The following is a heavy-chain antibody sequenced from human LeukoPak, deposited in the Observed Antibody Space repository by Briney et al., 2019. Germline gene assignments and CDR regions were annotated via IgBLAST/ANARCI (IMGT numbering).Heavy chain of an antibody. CDR2: KRYDGSNK. J-gene: IGHJ5*02. D-gene: IGHD6-19*01. CDR3: TRCTKYTTGWCNWFDP. V-gene: IGHV3-30*02. CDR1: GSTFSSYG. Sequence: TGGSLTLSRAASGSTFSSYGMHWVRQAPGKGLEWVAFKRYDGSNKYYADSVKGRFTIARDNSKNTLYLQMNSLSAEDTAVYYCTRCTKYTTGWCNWFDPWGQGTLVTVSS.